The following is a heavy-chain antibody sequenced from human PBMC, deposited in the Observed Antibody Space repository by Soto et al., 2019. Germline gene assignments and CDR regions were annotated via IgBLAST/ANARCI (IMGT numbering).Heavy chain of an antibody. CDR3: ARDVATNYPYYFDY. V-gene: IGHV3-30*04. Sequence: QVQLVESGGGVVQPGRSLRLSCAASGFTFSSFAIHWVRQAPGKGLEWVAIISHDGSNKYYADSVKGRFTISRDNSKNTLYLQMNSLRAEDTAVYYCARDVATNYPYYFDYWGQGTQVTVSS. J-gene: IGHJ4*02. D-gene: IGHD5-12*01. CDR2: ISHDGSNK. CDR1: GFTFSSFA.